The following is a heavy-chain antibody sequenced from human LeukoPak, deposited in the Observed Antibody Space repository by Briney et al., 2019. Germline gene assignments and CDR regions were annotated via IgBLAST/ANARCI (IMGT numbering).Heavy chain of an antibody. CDR1: GFTFSSYW. V-gene: IGHV3-7*03. CDR2: IRQDESEK. J-gene: IGHJ4*02. D-gene: IGHD5-18*01. Sequence: GGSLRLSCAASGFTFSSYWMSWVRQAPGKGLEWVANIRQDESEKYFVDSVKGRFTISRDNSKNTLYLQMNSLRAEDTAVYYCAKERGYSYGYNYWGQGTLVTVSS. CDR3: AKERGYSYGYNY.